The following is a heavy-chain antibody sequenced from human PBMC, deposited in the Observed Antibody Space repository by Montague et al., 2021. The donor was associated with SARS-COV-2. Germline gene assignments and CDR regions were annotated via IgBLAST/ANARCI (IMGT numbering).Heavy chain of an antibody. V-gene: IGHV2-5*02. CDR2: IYWDADK. J-gene: IGHJ4*02. CDR3: AHRLPAVAAFDY. Sequence: PALVKPTQTLTLTCTFPGFSLSTRTVGVGWIRQPPGKALEWLALIYWDADKRYSPSLKSRLTITKVTSKNQVVLTMTNMDPVDTATYYCAHRLPAVAAFDYWGQGTLVTVSS. CDR1: GFSLSTRTVG. D-gene: IGHD6-6*01.